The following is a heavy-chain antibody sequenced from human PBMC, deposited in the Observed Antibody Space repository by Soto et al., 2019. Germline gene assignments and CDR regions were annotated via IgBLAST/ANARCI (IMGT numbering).Heavy chain of an antibody. V-gene: IGHV3-23*01. D-gene: IGHD3-10*01. CDR1: GFTFSSYA. J-gene: IGHJ4*02. CDR2: ISRSGGST. Sequence: EVQLLDSGGGLVQPGGSLRLSCEASGFTFSSYAMSWVRQAPGKGLEWVSSISRSGGSTNYADSVKGRFTISRDDSKNILSLQMNSLRAEDTAIYYCAKKYFFDCWGQGTLVTVSS. CDR3: AKKYFFDC.